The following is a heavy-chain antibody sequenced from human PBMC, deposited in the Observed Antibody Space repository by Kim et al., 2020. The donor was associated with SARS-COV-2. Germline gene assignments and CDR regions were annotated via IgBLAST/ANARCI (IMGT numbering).Heavy chain of an antibody. J-gene: IGHJ4*02. D-gene: IGHD1-20*01. V-gene: IGHV1-18*01. CDR3: ARSGPSITGFDY. Sequence: NYAHKLQGRVTMTTDTSTNTAYMELRSLRSDDTAIYYCARSGPSITGFDYWGQGTLVTVSS.